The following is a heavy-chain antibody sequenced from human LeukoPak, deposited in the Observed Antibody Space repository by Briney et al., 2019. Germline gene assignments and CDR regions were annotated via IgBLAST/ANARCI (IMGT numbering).Heavy chain of an antibody. V-gene: IGHV3-11*01. CDR3: ARHPARQQLVHLLDY. J-gene: IGHJ4*02. Sequence: PGGSLRLSCAASGITVNSNYMSWVRQPPGKGLEWVSYISSSGSTIYYADSVKGRFTISRDNAKNSLYLQMNSLRAEDTAVYYCARHPARQQLVHLLDYWGQGTLVTVSS. D-gene: IGHD6-13*01. CDR1: GITVNSNY. CDR2: ISSSGSTI.